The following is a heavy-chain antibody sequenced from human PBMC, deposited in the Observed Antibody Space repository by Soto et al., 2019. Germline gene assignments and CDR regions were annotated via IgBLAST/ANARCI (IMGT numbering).Heavy chain of an antibody. J-gene: IGHJ4*02. CDR3: ARLPLSGVTIDY. CDR2: IYYSGST. V-gene: IGHV4-39*01. Sequence: SETLSLTCTVSGGSISSSSYYWGWIRQPPGKGLEWIGSIYYSGSTYYNPSLKSRVTISVDTSKNQFSLKLSSVTAADTAVYYCARLPLSGVTIDYWGQGTLVTVSS. D-gene: IGHD3-10*01. CDR1: GGSISSSSYY.